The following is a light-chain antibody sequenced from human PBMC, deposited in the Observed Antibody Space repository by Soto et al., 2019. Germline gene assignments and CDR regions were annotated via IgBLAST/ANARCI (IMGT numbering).Light chain of an antibody. CDR1: LPISNY. J-gene: IGKJ1*01. Sequence: DIRMTQSPSSLSASVGDRVTITCRASLPISNYLAWYQQRPGKAPKLLIYDASTLESGVPSRFSGGGSGTEFTLTINNLQPDDLATYICQQYKSYSTFGRGTKVDIK. CDR3: QQYKSYST. V-gene: IGKV1-5*01. CDR2: DAS.